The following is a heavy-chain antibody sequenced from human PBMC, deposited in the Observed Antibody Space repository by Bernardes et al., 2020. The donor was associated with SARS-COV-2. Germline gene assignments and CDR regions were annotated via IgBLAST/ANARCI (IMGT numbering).Heavy chain of an antibody. CDR1: GFTFSSYA. Sequence: GGSLRLSCAASGFTFSSYAMHWVRQAPGKGLEWVAVISYDGSNKYYADSVKGRFTISRDNSKNTLYLQMNSLRAEDTAVYYCARGCLVSAADYWGQGTLVTVSS. D-gene: IGHD2-2*01. CDR2: ISYDGSNK. CDR3: ARGCLVSAADY. J-gene: IGHJ4*02. V-gene: IGHV3-30*07.